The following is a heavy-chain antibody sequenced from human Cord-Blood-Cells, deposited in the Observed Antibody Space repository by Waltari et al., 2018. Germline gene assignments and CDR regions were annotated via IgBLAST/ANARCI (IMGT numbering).Heavy chain of an antibody. J-gene: IGHJ4*02. CDR1: CGSISSSSYH. Sequence: QLQLQESAPGLVKPSETLSLTCTASCGSISSSSYHWGWIRQPPGKGLEWIGSIYYSGSTYYNPSLKSRVTISVDTSKNQFSLKLSSVTAADTAVYYCARSRNFDYWGQGTLVTVSS. V-gene: IGHV4-39*01. D-gene: IGHD6-6*01. CDR3: ARSRNFDY. CDR2: IYYSGST.